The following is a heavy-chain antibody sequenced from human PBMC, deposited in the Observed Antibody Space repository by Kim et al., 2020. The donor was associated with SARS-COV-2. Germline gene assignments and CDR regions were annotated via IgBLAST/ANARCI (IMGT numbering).Heavy chain of an antibody. J-gene: IGHJ3*02. V-gene: IGHV3-23*01. CDR2: RK. Sequence: RKKYAEPVKGRFTVPSNNSKNELYLKLNGLRVDDTAVYYCAKSSSFDIWGQGTLVTVSS. CDR3: AKSSSFDI.